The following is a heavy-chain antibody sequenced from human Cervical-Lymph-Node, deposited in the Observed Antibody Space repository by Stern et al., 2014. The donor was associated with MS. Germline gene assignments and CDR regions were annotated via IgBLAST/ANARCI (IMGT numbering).Heavy chain of an antibody. D-gene: IGHD2-8*01. Sequence: VQLLQSGAAVKKPGSSVNVSCKASGGTFINHAISWVRQAPGQGLEWMGGFIPIFGTTDYAQKFQGRVTISADESANTAYMELSSLRSQDTAVYYCARDNDDNGMDVWGQGTTVIVSS. CDR2: FIPIFGTT. J-gene: IGHJ6*02. CDR3: ARDNDDNGMDV. V-gene: IGHV1-69*01. CDR1: GGTFINHA.